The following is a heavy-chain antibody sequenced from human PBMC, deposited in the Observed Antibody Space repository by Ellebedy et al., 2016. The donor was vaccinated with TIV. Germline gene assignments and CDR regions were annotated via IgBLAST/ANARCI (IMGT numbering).Heavy chain of an antibody. Sequence: GESLKISCAASGFTFSDYYMSWIRQAPGKGLEWLSYISNSDSSIFYADSVRGRFTISRDNAKNLLYLQMNSLRSEDTAVYYCARDTRFIDHQHNWFHPWGQGTPVTVSS. CDR3: ARDTRFIDHQHNWFHP. D-gene: IGHD2-2*01. J-gene: IGHJ5*02. V-gene: IGHV3-11*01. CDR2: ISNSDSSI. CDR1: GFTFSDYY.